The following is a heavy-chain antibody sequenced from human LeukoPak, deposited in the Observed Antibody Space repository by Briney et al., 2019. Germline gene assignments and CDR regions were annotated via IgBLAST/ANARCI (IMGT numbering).Heavy chain of an antibody. Sequence: PGGSLRLSCAASGLIFSIYRMSGARQPPGKGLEGVSVLSASGGHTFYAPSVTGRFPISRDNSKNTLYLQLDSLRAEDTAVYHCAKDLRGYSLSYFDYWGQGTLVTVSS. CDR3: AKDLRGYSLSYFDY. D-gene: IGHD5-18*01. CDR1: GLIFSIYR. V-gene: IGHV3-23*01. J-gene: IGHJ4*02. CDR2: LSASGGHT.